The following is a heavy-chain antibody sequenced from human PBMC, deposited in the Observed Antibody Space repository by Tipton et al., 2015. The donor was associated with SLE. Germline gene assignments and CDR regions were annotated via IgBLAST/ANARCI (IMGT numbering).Heavy chain of an antibody. CDR1: GGSFSGYY. CDR3: ASQDYSDWFDP. D-gene: IGHD4-11*01. V-gene: IGHV4-34*01. Sequence: TLSLTCAVYGGSFSGYYWSWIRQPPGKGLEWIGEINHSGSTNYNPSLKRRVTISVDTSKNQFSLKLSSVTAADTAVYYCASQDYSDWFDPWGQGTLVTVSS. J-gene: IGHJ5*02. CDR2: INHSGST.